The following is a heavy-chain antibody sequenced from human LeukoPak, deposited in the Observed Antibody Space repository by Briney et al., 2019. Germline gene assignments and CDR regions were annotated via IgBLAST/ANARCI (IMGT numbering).Heavy chain of an antibody. V-gene: IGHV4-31*03. J-gene: IGHJ6*02. D-gene: IGHD4-17*01. Sequence: SETLSLTCTVSGGSISSGGYYWSWIRQHPGKGLEWIGYIYYRGSTYYNPSLKSRVTISVDTSKNQFSLKLSSVTAADTAVHYCARDTAARAGGMDVWGQGTTVTVSS. CDR1: GGSISSGGYY. CDR3: ARDTAARAGGMDV. CDR2: IYYRGST.